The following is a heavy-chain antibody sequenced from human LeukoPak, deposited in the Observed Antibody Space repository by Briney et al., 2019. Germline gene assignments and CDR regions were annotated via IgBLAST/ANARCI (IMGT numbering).Heavy chain of an antibody. Sequence: GGSLRLSCAASGFTFSSYAMHWVRQAPGKGLEWVAVISYDGSNKYYADSVKGRFTISRDNSKNTLYLQMNSLRAEDTAVYYCARELGIAAAVVGMDVWGQGTTVTVPS. D-gene: IGHD6-13*01. CDR2: ISYDGSNK. V-gene: IGHV3-30*04. CDR1: GFTFSSYA. J-gene: IGHJ6*02. CDR3: ARELGIAAAVVGMDV.